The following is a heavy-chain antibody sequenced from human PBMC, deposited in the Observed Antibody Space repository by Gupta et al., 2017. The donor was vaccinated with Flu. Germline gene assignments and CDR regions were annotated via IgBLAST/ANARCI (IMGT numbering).Heavy chain of an antibody. V-gene: IGHV1-69*06. CDR1: GGTFSSYA. D-gene: IGHD3-3*01. J-gene: IGHJ5*02. CDR3: ARGPVGDFWSGYSYNWFDP. Sequence: QVQLVQSGAEVKKPGSSVKVSCKASGGTFSSYAISWVRQAPGQGLEWMGGIIPIFGTANYAQKFQGRVTITADKSTSTAYMELSSLRSEDTAVYYCARGPVGDFWSGYSYNWFDPWGQGTLVTVSS. CDR2: IIPIFGTA.